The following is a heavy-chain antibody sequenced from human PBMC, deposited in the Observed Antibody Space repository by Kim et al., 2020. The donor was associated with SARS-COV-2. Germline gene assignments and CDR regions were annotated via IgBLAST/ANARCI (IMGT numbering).Heavy chain of an antibody. Sequence: SETLSLTCTVSGGSINNYYWSWIRQPLGKGLEWIGYMFYSGSTNYNPSLKSRVTMSVDTSKNQFSLNLTSVTPAATAGYYCARGGVATIWSYWGQGTLVT. J-gene: IGHJ4*02. CDR1: GGSINNYY. D-gene: IGHD5-12*01. CDR2: MFYSGST. V-gene: IGHV4-59*01. CDR3: ARGGVATIWSY.